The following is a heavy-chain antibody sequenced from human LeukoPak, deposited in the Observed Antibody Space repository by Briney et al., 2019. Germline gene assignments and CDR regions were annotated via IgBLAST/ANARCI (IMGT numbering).Heavy chain of an antibody. V-gene: IGHV4-31*03. CDR2: IYYSGST. CDR1: GGSISSGGYH. CDR3: ARDQTLYGMDV. J-gene: IGHJ6*02. Sequence: RASETLSLTCTVSGGSISSGGYHWSGIRQHPGKGLEWIGYIYYSGSTYYNPSLKSRVTISVDTSKNQFSLKLSSVTAADTAVYYCARDQTLYGMDVWGQGTTVTVSS.